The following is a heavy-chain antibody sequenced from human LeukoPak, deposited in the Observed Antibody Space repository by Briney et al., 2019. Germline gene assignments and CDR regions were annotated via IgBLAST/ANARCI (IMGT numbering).Heavy chain of an antibody. J-gene: IGHJ5*02. CDR2: INHSGST. Sequence: SETLSLTCAVYGGSFSGYYWSWIRQPPGKGLEWIAEINHSGSTNYNPSLKSRVTTSVDTSKNQFSLKLISVTAADTAVYYCARRPNYYGSGSFHRWFDPWGQGTLVTVSS. V-gene: IGHV4-34*01. CDR3: ARRPNYYGSGSFHRWFDP. D-gene: IGHD3-10*01. CDR1: GGSFSGYY.